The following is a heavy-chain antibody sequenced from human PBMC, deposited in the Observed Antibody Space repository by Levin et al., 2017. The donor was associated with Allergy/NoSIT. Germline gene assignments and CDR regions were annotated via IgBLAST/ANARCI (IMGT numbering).Heavy chain of an antibody. Sequence: SETLSLTCTVSGGSISSGSYYWSWIRQPAGKGLEWIGRIYTSGSTNYNPSLKSRVTISVDTSKNQFSLKLSSVTAADTAVYYCAGEGLLWFGELSPRNDAFDIWGQGTMVTVSS. D-gene: IGHD3-10*01. V-gene: IGHV4-61*02. CDR2: IYTSGST. CDR1: GGSISSGSYY. CDR3: AGEGLLWFGELSPRNDAFDI. J-gene: IGHJ3*02.